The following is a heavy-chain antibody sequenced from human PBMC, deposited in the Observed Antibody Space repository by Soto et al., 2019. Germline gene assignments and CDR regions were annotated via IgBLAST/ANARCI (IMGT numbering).Heavy chain of an antibody. Sequence: GGSLRLSCAASGFTVSNYYMSWVRQAPGKGLAWVSVIYSDGSTYYVDSVKGRFTISRDNSKNTVALQMNSTRAENTAVYYCARSGISSFGVVPSFDYWGQGTLVTVSS. CDR2: IYSDGST. J-gene: IGHJ4*02. V-gene: IGHV3-53*01. D-gene: IGHD3-3*01. CDR3: ARSGISSFGVVPSFDY. CDR1: GFTVSNYY.